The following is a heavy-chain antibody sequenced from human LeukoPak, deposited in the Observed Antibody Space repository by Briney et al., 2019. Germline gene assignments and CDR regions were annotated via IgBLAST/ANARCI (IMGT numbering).Heavy chain of an antibody. CDR3: AREGAGTRSWDY. J-gene: IGHJ4*02. V-gene: IGHV3-7*01. CDR2: IKQDGSEK. D-gene: IGHD1-7*01. Sequence: GGSLCLFCAACGFTFSSCWMSWVRQAPGKGLEWVANIKQDGSEKYYVDSVKGRFTISRDNAKNSLYLQMNSLRAEDTAVYYCAREGAGTRSWDYWGQGTLVTVSS. CDR1: GFTFSSCW.